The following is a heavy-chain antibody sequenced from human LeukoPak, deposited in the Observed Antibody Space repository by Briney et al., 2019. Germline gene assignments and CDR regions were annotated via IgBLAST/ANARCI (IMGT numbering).Heavy chain of an antibody. Sequence: PSETLSLTCTVTGASMTTYYRSWIRQPPGKGLEWVAYIYSSGCTNYNPSLKSRLTISIDTSKKQFSLKMSSVTAADTALYYCARLPTARLISGAFDIWGQGTMVTVSS. J-gene: IGHJ3*02. CDR2: IYSSGCT. D-gene: IGHD1-20*01. CDR3: ARLPTARLISGAFDI. V-gene: IGHV4-59*01. CDR1: GASMTTYY.